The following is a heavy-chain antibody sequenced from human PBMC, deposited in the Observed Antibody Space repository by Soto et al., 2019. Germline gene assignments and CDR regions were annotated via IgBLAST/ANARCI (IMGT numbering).Heavy chain of an antibody. CDR2: IYFTGYT. V-gene: IGHV4-59*11. Sequence: QVQLQESGPGLVKPSETLSLTCTVSGGSLSSQYWSWIRQSAGKGLEWLGYIYFTGYTNYNPYLKNRVAISVDTSRSQFPRSLNSVPAADTAVYYCETVAMTSPKVFDYWGQGTLVSVSS. CDR3: ETVAMTSPKVFDY. D-gene: IGHD2-15*01. CDR1: GGSLSSQY. J-gene: IGHJ4*02.